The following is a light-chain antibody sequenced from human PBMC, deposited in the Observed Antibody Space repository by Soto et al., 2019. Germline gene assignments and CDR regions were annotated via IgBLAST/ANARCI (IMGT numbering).Light chain of an antibody. J-gene: IGKJ1*01. CDR2: GAS. CDR3: QQYINLWT. Sequence: EIVMTQSPATLSVSPGERVTLSCRASQSVSSNLAWYQQKPGQSPRPLIYGASTRAPGIPARFSGSGSGTEFTLTISSLQSEDFAVYHCQQYINLWTFGQGTKVDIK. V-gene: IGKV3-15*01. CDR1: QSVSSN.